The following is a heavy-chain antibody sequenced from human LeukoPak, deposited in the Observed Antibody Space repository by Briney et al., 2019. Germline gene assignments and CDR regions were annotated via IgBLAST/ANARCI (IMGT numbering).Heavy chain of an antibody. CDR1: SGSISSYY. CDR3: ARWAYSGYDRPFDY. Sequence: SETLSLTCTVSSGSISSYYWSWFRQPPGKGLEWLGYIYYSGTTNYNPSLKSRVTISVDTSKNQFSLKLTSVTAADTAVYYCARWAYSGYDRPFDYWGQGILVTVSS. CDR2: IYYSGTT. D-gene: IGHD5-12*01. J-gene: IGHJ4*02. V-gene: IGHV4-59*01.